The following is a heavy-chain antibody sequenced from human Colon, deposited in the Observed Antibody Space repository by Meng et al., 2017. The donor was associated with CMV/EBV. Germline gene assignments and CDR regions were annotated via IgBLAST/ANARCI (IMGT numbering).Heavy chain of an antibody. CDR3: ARELARGGY. J-gene: IGHJ4*02. CDR2: ISPYNGDT. V-gene: IGHV1-18*01. CDR1: GYTFTNFG. Sequence: QVQLVQSGAEVKKPGASVKASCKTSGYTFTNFGISWVRQAPGQGLEWMAYISPYNGDTNYAQRFQGRVALTTDTSTSTVYMELGSLTSDDTAMYSCARELARGGYWGQGTLVTVSS.